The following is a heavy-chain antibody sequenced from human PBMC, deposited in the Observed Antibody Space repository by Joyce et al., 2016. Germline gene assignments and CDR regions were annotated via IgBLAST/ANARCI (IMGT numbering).Heavy chain of an antibody. V-gene: IGHV4-4*02. Sequence: QVQLQESGPGLVKPSGTLSLTCAVSGGSISRAHWWSWVRQPPGKGLEWIGEIYRGGSTTYNPSLKSRVTISVDKSKNQLSLKMNSVTAADTAVYYCARNGAYSQDSWGQGTLVTVSS. D-gene: IGHD5-12*01. CDR2: IYRGGST. CDR3: ARNGAYSQDS. J-gene: IGHJ5*01. CDR1: GGSISRAHW.